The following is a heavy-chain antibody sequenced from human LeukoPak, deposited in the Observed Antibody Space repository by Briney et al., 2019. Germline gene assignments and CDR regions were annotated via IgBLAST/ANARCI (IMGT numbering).Heavy chain of an antibody. CDR2: IWYDGSNK. CDR3: ARDRGVAASLGYYFDY. J-gene: IGHJ4*02. V-gene: IGHV3-33*01. CDR1: GFTFSSYG. D-gene: IGHD2-15*01. Sequence: PGRSLRLSCAASGFTFSSYGMHWVRQAPGKGLEWVAVIWYDGSNKYHADSVKGRFTISRDNSKNTLYLQMNSLRAEDTAVYYCARDRGVAASLGYYFDYWGQGTLVTVSS.